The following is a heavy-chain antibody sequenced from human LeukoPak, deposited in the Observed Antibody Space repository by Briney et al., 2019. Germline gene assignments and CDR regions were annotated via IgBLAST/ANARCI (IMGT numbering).Heavy chain of an antibody. CDR3: ARVVVTAISADY. Sequence: SETLSLTCAVYGGSFSGYYWSWIRQPPGKGLEWIGEINHSGSTNYNPSLKSRVTISVDTSKNQFSLKLSSVTAADTAVYYCARVVVTAISADYWGQGTLVTVSS. CDR2: INHSGST. CDR1: GGSFSGYY. D-gene: IGHD2-21*02. V-gene: IGHV4-34*01. J-gene: IGHJ4*02.